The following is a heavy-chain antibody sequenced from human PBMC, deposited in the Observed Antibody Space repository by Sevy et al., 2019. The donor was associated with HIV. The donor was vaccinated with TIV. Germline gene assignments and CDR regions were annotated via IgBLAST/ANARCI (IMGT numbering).Heavy chain of an antibody. D-gene: IGHD3-3*01. J-gene: IGHJ3*02. CDR1: GFTFSSYD. Sequence: GGSLRLSCAASGFTFSSYDMSWVRQAPGKGLEWDSGIRGSGGGTYYADTVKGRFSISRDDSKNMLFVQMNSLRAEDTAVYYCSKTIFGMAQVFDIWGQGTMVTVSS. CDR3: SKTIFGMAQVFDI. V-gene: IGHV3-23*01. CDR2: IRGSGGGT.